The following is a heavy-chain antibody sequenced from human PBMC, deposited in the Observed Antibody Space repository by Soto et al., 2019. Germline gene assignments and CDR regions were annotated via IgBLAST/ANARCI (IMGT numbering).Heavy chain of an antibody. J-gene: IGHJ4*02. CDR3: ARTVFTGYYYFEY. CDR2: LGGSGVNI. D-gene: IGHD3-9*01. Sequence: AGGSLRLSCAASGFTFSSYAMSWVRQVPGKGLEWVSSLGGSGVNIYYPDSVKGRFTISRDNSKDTLYLQMNSLRAEDTAVYYCARTVFTGYYYFEYWGQGTLVTVSS. V-gene: IGHV3-23*01. CDR1: GFTFSSYA.